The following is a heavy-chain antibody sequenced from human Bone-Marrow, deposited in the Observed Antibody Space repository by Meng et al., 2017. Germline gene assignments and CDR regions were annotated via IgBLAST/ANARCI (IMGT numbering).Heavy chain of an antibody. D-gene: IGHD3-16*01. Sequence: GQLQEWGPGLVKPSQTLSLTCTFSGGSISSGGYYWSWIRQHPGKGLEWIGYIYYSGTTYYNPSLSSLVTISVDTSKNQFSLNLSSVTAADTAVYYCARDIRQGGNIWFDPWGQGTLVTVSS. J-gene: IGHJ5*02. CDR3: ARDIRQGGNIWFDP. CDR2: IYYSGTT. CDR1: GGSISSGGYY. V-gene: IGHV4-31*01.